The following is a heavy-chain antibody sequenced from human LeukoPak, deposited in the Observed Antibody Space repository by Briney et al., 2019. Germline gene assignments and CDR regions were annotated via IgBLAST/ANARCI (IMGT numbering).Heavy chain of an antibody. V-gene: IGHV1-18*01. CDR3: ARNTGYCSSTSCYDWFDP. D-gene: IGHD2-2*01. CDR2: ISAYNGNT. CDR1: GGTFSSYA. J-gene: IGHJ5*02. Sequence: ASVKVSCKASGGTFSSYAISWVRQAPGQGLEWMGWISAYNGNTNYAQKLQGKVTMTTDTSTSTAYMELRSLRSDDTAVYYCARNTGYCSSTSCYDWFDPWGQGTLVTVSS.